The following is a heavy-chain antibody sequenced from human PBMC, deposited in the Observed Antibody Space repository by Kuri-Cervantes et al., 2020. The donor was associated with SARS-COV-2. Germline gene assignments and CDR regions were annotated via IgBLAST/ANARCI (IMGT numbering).Heavy chain of an antibody. CDR2: IYTSGST. D-gene: IGHD2-2*02. CDR1: GGSISSYY. Sequence: SETLSLTCTVSGGSISSYYWSWIRQPAGKGLEWIGRIYTSGSTNYNPSLKSRVTMSVDTSKNQFSLKLSSVTAADTAVYYCARRAAAGSKGSRHCSSTSCYKRGGRGFDYWGQGTLVTVSS. CDR3: ARRAAAGSKGSRHCSSTSCYKRGGRGFDY. V-gene: IGHV4-4*07. J-gene: IGHJ4*02.